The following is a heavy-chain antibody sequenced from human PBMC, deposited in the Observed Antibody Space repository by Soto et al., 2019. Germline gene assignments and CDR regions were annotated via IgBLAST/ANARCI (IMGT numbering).Heavy chain of an antibody. J-gene: IGHJ6*02. D-gene: IGHD4-17*01. CDR3: ASLDYGGPTGGAYYYYYGMDV. V-gene: IGHV4-39*01. CDR1: GGSISSSSYY. Sequence: SETLSLTCPVAGGSISSSSYYWGWIRQPPGKGLEWIGSIYYSGSTYYNPSLKSRVTISVDTSKNQFSLKLSSVTAADTAVYYCASLDYGGPTGGAYYYYYGMDVWGQGTTVT. CDR2: IYYSGST.